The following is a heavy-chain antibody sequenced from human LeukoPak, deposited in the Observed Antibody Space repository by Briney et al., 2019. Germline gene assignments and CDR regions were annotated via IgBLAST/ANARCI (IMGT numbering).Heavy chain of an antibody. Sequence: ETLSLTCAVFGGSFGGYYWSWIRQAPGRGVEWVSSIGGSGRGTYYAASAKGRFTISRDNSKKMVFLQMNSLRAEDTAIYYCARGDTTVTRHFDYWGQGTLVTVSS. CDR3: ARGDTTVTRHFDY. J-gene: IGHJ4*02. CDR1: GGSFGGYY. V-gene: IGHV3-23*01. D-gene: IGHD4-17*01. CDR2: IGGSGRGT.